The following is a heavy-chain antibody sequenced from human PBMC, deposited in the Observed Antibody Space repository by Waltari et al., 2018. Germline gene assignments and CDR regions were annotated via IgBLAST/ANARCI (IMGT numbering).Heavy chain of an antibody. J-gene: IGHJ4*02. CDR1: EFTFRTSL. CDR3: AREGGTSGYSGFVDY. CDR2: MSYDGFSK. Sequence: VESGGGVVQPGGSLRLSCATTEFTFRTSLKHWVRQAPGKGLEWVSAMSYDGFSKYYADSVKGRFTIARDNSKNTVYLEINSLRPEDTAVYYCAREGGTSGYSGFVDYWGQGTQVTVSS. V-gene: IGHV3-30*01. D-gene: IGHD2-2*01.